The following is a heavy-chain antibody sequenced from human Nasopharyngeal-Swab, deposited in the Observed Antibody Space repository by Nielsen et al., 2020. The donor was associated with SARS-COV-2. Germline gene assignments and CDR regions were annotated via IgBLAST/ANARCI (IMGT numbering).Heavy chain of an antibody. CDR3: AKDRGAPDY. V-gene: IGHV3-30*18. CDR2: ISYDGSNK. CDR1: GFTFSSYG. Sequence: GSLKISCAASGFTFSSYGMHWVRQAPGKGLEWVAVISYDGSNKYYADSVKGRFTISRDNSKNTLYLQMNSLRAEDTAVYYCAKDRGAPDYWGQGTLVTVSS. D-gene: IGHD1-26*01. J-gene: IGHJ4*02.